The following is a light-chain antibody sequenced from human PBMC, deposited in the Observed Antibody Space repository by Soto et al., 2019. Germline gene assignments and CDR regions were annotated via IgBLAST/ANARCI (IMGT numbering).Light chain of an antibody. CDR1: SSDIGTYNL. CDR2: DVS. V-gene: IGLV2-14*02. Sequence: QSALTQPASVSGSPGQSITISCTGTSSDIGTYNLVSWYQHYPGKAPKLMIYDVSNRPSGVSSRFSGSKSANTASLSISGLQADDEADYYCSSYTSSSTLVFGTGTKLTVL. CDR3: SSYTSSSTLV. J-gene: IGLJ1*01.